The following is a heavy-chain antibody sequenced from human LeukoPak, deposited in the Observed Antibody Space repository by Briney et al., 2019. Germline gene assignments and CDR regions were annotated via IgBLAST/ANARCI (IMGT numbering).Heavy chain of an antibody. CDR1: GGSINSSSYY. CDR2: IYYSGST. Sequence: PSETLSLTCTLSGGSINSSSYYWGWIRQPPGKGLEWIGSIYYSGSTYYYPSLKSRDTISVDTSKNHFSLKLSSVTAADTAIYYCSRRPDGTSQFDYWGQGTLVTVSS. D-gene: IGHD1-14*01. V-gene: IGHV4-39*02. J-gene: IGHJ4*02. CDR3: SRRPDGTSQFDY.